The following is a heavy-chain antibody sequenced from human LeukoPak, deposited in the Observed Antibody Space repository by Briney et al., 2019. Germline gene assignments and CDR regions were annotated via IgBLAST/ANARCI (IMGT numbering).Heavy chain of an antibody. V-gene: IGHV3-53*01. CDR1: GFTVSSNY. CDR3: ARDGHFDWLLYPYYYYGRDV. CDR2: IYSGGST. J-gene: IGHJ6*02. Sequence: GGSLRLSCSASGFTVSSNYMSSGRRAPGRGLVRVSVIYSGGSTYYADSVKGRFTISRNNSKNTLYLQMNSLRAEDTAVYYCARDGHFDWLLYPYYYYGRDVWGQGTTVSVSS. D-gene: IGHD3-9*01.